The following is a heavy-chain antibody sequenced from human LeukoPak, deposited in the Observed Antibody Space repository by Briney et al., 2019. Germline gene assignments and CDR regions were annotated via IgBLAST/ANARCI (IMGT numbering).Heavy chain of an antibody. J-gene: IGHJ6*02. CDR2: IYYSGST. Sequence: PSETLSLTCTVSGGSISSSSYYWGWIRQPPGKGLEWIGSIYYSGSTYYNPSLKSRVTISVDTSKNQFSLKLSSVTAADTAVYYCARGLGTGSLAYYYGMDVWGQGTTVTVSS. CDR1: GGSISSSSYY. V-gene: IGHV4-39*01. D-gene: IGHD1-1*01. CDR3: ARGLGTGSLAYYYGMDV.